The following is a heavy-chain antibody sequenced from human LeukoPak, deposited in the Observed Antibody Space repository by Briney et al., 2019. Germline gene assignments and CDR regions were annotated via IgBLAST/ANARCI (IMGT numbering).Heavy chain of an antibody. CDR1: GYTFTSYY. Sequence: ASVKVSCKASGYTFTSYYMHWVRQAPGQGLEWMGIINPSGGSTSYAQKFQGRVTMTRDTSTSTVYMELSSLRSEDTAVYYCARDDARAPGLYYYYYGMDVWGQGTTVTVSS. V-gene: IGHV1-46*01. CDR2: INPSGGST. J-gene: IGHJ6*02. D-gene: IGHD3-16*01. CDR3: ARDDARAPGLYYYYYGMDV.